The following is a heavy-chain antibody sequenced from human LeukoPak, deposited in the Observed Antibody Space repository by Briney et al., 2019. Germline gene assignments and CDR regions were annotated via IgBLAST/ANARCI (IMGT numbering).Heavy chain of an antibody. CDR3: ARDLGYCSGGSCYSNHFDS. Sequence: SGGSLRLSCAASGSTFSNYWMTWDRQAPGQGLEWVASMNQDGGEKYYVDSVKGRFTISRDNAGNSLDLQMNSLRAEDTAVYYCARDLGYCSGGSCYSNHFDSWGQGTLVTVSS. D-gene: IGHD2-15*01. CDR2: MNQDGGEK. CDR1: GSTFSNYW. J-gene: IGHJ4*02. V-gene: IGHV3-7*04.